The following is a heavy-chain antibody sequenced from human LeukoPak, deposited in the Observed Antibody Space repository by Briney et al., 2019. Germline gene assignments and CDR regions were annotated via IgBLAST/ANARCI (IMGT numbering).Heavy chain of an antibody. Sequence: SETLSLTCTVSGGSISSYYWSWIRQPPGKGLEWIGYIYYSGSTNYNPSLKSRVTISVDTSENQFSLKLSSVTAADTAVYYCARVFEGYYYDSSGYFWFDPWGQGTLVTVSS. V-gene: IGHV4-59*08. D-gene: IGHD3-22*01. CDR2: IYYSGST. CDR3: ARVFEGYYYDSSGYFWFDP. J-gene: IGHJ5*02. CDR1: GGSISSYY.